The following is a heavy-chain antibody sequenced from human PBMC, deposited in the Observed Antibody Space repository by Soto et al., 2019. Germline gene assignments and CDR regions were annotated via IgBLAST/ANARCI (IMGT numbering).Heavy chain of an antibody. CDR1: GYTFTSYG. CDR3: ARGPRGVWFGNPPLGY. D-gene: IGHD3-10*01. Sequence: QVQLVQSGAEVKKPGASVKVSCKASGYTFTSYGISWVRQAPGQGLEWMGWISAYNGNTNYAQKLQGRVTMTTDTTKSTAYMGLRSLRSDDTAVYYCARGPRGVWFGNPPLGYWGQGTLVTVSS. J-gene: IGHJ4*02. V-gene: IGHV1-18*01. CDR2: ISAYNGNT.